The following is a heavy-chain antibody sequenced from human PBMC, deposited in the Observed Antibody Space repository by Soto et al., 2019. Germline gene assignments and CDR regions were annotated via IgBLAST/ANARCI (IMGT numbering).Heavy chain of an antibody. CDR1: GFTFSSYG. D-gene: IGHD3-3*01. Sequence: PGGSLRLSCAASGFTFSSYGMHWVRQAPGKGLEWVAVIWYDGSNKYYADSVKGRFTISRDNSKNPLYLQMNSLRAEDTAVYYCARDDGSRTYYDFWSGYYKSRSFDYWGQGTLVTVSS. CDR2: IWYDGSNK. V-gene: IGHV3-33*01. J-gene: IGHJ4*02. CDR3: ARDDGSRTYYDFWSGYYKSRSFDY.